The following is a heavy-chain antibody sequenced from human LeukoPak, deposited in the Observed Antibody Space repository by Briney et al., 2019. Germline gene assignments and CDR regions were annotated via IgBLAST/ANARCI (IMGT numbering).Heavy chain of an antibody. CDR3: ARQTVVGTETRIDY. D-gene: IGHD1-26*01. CDR2: ISASGTNI. J-gene: IGHJ4*02. V-gene: IGHV3-23*01. CDR1: GFTFSDYV. Sequence: GGSLRLSCAASGFTFSDYVMSWVRQAPGKGLEWVSGISASGTNIYYADSVKGRFTISRDNPKNTLYLQMNSLRDEDTAVYFCARQTVVGTETRIDYWGQGTLVTVSS.